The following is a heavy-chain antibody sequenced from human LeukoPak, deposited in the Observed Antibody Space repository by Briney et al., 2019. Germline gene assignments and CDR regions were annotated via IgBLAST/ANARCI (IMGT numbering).Heavy chain of an antibody. V-gene: IGHV4-34*01. Sequence: SETLSLTCAVYGGSFSGYYWSWIRQPPGKGLEWIGEINHSGSTNYNPSLKSRVTISVDTSKNQFSLKLSSVTAADTAVYYCARGVDYGEDYWGQGTLVTVSS. CDR2: INHSGST. J-gene: IGHJ4*02. CDR3: ARGVDYGEDY. D-gene: IGHD4/OR15-4a*01. CDR1: GGSFSGYY.